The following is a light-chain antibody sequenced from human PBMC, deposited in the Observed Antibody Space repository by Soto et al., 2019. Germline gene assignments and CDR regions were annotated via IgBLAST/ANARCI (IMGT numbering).Light chain of an antibody. J-gene: IGKJ1*01. V-gene: IGKV1-27*01. Sequence: DIQMTQSPSSLSASVGDRVTITCRASQGISNYLAWYQQQPGKVPKLLIYVASTLQSGVPSRFSGSGSGTDFTLTISSLQPEDVETYYCQKYNSAPWTFGQGPKVEIK. CDR1: QGISNY. CDR3: QKYNSAPWT. CDR2: VAS.